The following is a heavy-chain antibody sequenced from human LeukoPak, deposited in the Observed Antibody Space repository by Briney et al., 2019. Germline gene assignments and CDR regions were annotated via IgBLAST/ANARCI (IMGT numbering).Heavy chain of an antibody. Sequence: PSETLSLTCTVSGGSISSGSYYWSWIRQPAGKGLEWIGRIYTSGSTNYNPSLKSRVTISVDTSKNQFSLKLSSVTAADTAVYYCAGVPFVVVTAWGQGTLVTVSS. CDR3: AGVPFVVVTA. J-gene: IGHJ5*02. CDR1: GGSISSGSYY. CDR2: IYTSGST. D-gene: IGHD2-21*02. V-gene: IGHV4-61*02.